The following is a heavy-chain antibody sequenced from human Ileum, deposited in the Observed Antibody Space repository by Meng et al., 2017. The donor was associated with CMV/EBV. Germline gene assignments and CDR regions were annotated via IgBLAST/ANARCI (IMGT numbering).Heavy chain of an antibody. D-gene: IGHD5-12*01. V-gene: IGHV1-18*01. CDR3: ARDGSARRRGWFDP. CDR2: ISAYNGTT. CDR1: GYTFTSYG. Sequence: ASGYTFTSYGISWVRHAPGQGLEWIAWISAYNGTTNYAQKLQGRVTMTTDTSTSTAYMELRSLRSDDTAVYYCARDGSARRRGWFDPWGQGTLVTVSS. J-gene: IGHJ5*02.